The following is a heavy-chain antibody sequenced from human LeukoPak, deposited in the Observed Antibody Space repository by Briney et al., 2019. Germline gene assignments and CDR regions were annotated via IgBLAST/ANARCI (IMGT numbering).Heavy chain of an antibody. CDR1: GGSISSGSYY. V-gene: IGHV4-61*02. CDR3: ARLYGSGSSLYFDY. Sequence: SETLSLTCTVSGGSISSGSYYWSWIRQPAGKGLEWIGRIYTSGSTNYNPSLKSRVTISVDTSKSQFSLKLSSVTAADTAVYYCARLYGSGSSLYFDYWGQGTLVTVSS. CDR2: IYTSGST. J-gene: IGHJ4*02. D-gene: IGHD3-10*01.